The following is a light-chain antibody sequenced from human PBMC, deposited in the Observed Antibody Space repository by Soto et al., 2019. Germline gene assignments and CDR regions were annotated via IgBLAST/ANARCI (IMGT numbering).Light chain of an antibody. J-gene: IGLJ1*01. CDR3: CTYAGSYTLYV. V-gene: IGLV2-11*01. CDR1: SSDVGDYDF. Sequence: QSALTQPRSVSGSPVQSVTISCTATSSDVGDYDFVSWYLQHPAKAPKLMIYDVSKRPSGVPDRFSGSRSGNTASLTISGLQAEDEADYNCCTYAGSYTLYVFGTGTKVTV. CDR2: DVS.